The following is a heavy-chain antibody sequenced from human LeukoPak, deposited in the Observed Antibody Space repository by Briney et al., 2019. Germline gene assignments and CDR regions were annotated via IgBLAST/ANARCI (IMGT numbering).Heavy chain of an antibody. J-gene: IGHJ5*02. CDR3: ARDFGETSLPNWFDP. V-gene: IGHV4-38-2*02. CDR1: GMSITSRHY. D-gene: IGHD3-16*01. CDR2: TSHSDSP. Sequence: SETLSLTCSVSGMSITSRHYWGWIRQTPGKGLEWIGSTSHSDSPYYNPSLESRVTISLDTSRNPFSLKLTSVTAADTAVYFCARDFGETSLPNWFDPWGQGTLVIVSS.